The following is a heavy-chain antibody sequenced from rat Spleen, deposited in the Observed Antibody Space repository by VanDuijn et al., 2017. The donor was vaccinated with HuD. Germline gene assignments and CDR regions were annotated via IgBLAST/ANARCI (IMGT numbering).Heavy chain of an antibody. CDR1: GFTFSNFD. J-gene: IGHJ2*01. D-gene: IGHD4-3*01. Sequence: EVQLVESDGGLVQPGRSLKLYCVASGFTFSNFDMAWVRQAPTKGLEWVASISTGGGNTYYRDSVKGRFTISRDNAKSTLYLQMDSLRSEDTATYYCARQSIIRVPLFDYWGQGVMVTVSS. CDR3: ARQSIIRVPLFDY. V-gene: IGHV5S23*01. CDR2: ISTGGGNT.